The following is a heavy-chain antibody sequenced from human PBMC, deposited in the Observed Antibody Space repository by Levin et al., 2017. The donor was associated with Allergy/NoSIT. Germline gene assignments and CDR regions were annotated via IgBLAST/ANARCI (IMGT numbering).Heavy chain of an antibody. D-gene: IGHD3-10*01. Sequence: ETLSLTCSASGFTFSSYAMHWVRQAPGKGLEYVSAISSNGGSTYYADSVKGRFTISRDNSKNTLYLQMSSLRAEDTAVYYCVKVDLGSYYFQHWGQGTLVTVSS. J-gene: IGHJ1*01. CDR3: VKVDLGSYYFQH. CDR2: ISSNGGST. V-gene: IGHV3-64D*06. CDR1: GFTFSSYA.